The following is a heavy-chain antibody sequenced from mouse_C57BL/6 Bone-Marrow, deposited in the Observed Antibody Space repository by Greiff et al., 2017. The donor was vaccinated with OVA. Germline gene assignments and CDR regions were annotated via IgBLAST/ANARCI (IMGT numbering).Heavy chain of an antibody. D-gene: IGHD2-2*01. CDR1: GYTFTDYY. CDR2: IYPGSGNI. J-gene: IGHJ2*01. Sequence: VKLVESGAELVRPGASVKLSCKASGYTFTDYYISWVQQRPGQGLEWIARIYPGSGNIYYNEKFKGKAKLTAEKSSSTAYMQLSSLTSDDSAVYFCARSEGLRDYFDYWGQGTTLTVSS. CDR3: ARSEGLRDYFDY. V-gene: IGHV1-76*01.